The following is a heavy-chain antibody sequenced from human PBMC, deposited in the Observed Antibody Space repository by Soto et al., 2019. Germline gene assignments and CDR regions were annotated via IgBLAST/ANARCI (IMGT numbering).Heavy chain of an antibody. J-gene: IGHJ6*02. CDR3: ARAELERGEVGYFGMDV. V-gene: IGHV1-18*04. D-gene: IGHD1-1*01. CDR1: GYTFSNYA. Sequence: QVQLVQSGAELKKTGASVKVSCKTSGYTFSNYAISWVRQAPGQGLEWMGWISSYNSNNGDTKSAQMLQGRVTMTIDTSAITADMELRSLRSDDTAVYYCARAELERGEVGYFGMDVWGQGTTVTVSS. CDR2: ISSYNSNNGDT.